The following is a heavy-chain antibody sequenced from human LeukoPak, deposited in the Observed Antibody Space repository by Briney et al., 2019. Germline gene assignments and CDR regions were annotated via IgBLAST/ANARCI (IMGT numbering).Heavy chain of an antibody. CDR3: ARDHVATPNMVDY. CDR1: GFTFSGYA. J-gene: IGHJ4*02. Sequence: SGGSLRLSCAASGFTFSGYAMHWVRRAPGKGLEWVAVISYDRSNKYYADSVKGRFTISRDNSKNTLYLQMNSLRAEDTAVYYCARDHVATPNMVDYWGQGTLVTVSS. V-gene: IGHV3-30-3*01. CDR2: ISYDRSNK. D-gene: IGHD2/OR15-2a*01.